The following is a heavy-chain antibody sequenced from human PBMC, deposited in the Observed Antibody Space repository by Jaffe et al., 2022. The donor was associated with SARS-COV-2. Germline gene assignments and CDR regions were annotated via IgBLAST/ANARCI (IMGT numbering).Heavy chain of an antibody. CDR3: ARVRGAYDFWSGLPSLYYFDY. D-gene: IGHD3-3*01. CDR1: GGSISSYY. Sequence: QVQLQESGPGLVKPSETLSLTCTVSGGSISSYYWSWIRQPPGKGLEWIGYIYYSGSTNYNPSLKSRVTISVDTSKNQFSLKLSSVTAADTAVYYCARVRGAYDFWSGLPSLYYFDYWGQGTLVTVSS. CDR2: IYYSGST. J-gene: IGHJ4*02. V-gene: IGHV4-59*01.